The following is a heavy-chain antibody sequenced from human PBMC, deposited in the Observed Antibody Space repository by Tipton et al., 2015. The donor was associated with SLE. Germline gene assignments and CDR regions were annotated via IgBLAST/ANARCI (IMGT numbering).Heavy chain of an antibody. CDR2: IYNSGIT. CDR1: GGSISHFY. D-gene: IGHD2-15*01. Sequence: TLSLTCSVSGGSISHFYWSWIRQPPGKGLEWIGLIYNSGITNYNPSLQSRVTLSVDMSKNQFSLRLSSVTAADTGVYYCVKSVVVVSPRDYYYYMDVWGKGTTVTVSS. V-gene: IGHV4-59*08. J-gene: IGHJ6*03. CDR3: VKSVVVVSPRDYYYYMDV.